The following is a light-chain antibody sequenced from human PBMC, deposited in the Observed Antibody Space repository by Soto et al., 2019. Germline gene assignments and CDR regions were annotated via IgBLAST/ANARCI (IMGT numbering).Light chain of an antibody. J-gene: IGKJ5*01. Sequence: DIQMLQSPSTLSASVGDRVTITCRASQSISNWLAWYQQKPGKAPKLLIYDASHLESGVPSRFSGSGSGTEFTLTIRSLQPDDFATYYCQQYNLFSYTFGQGKRLEIK. V-gene: IGKV1-5*01. CDR3: QQYNLFSYT. CDR2: DAS. CDR1: QSISNW.